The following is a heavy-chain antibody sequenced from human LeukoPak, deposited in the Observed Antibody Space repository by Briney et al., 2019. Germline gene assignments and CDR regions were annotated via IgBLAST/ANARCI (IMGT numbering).Heavy chain of an antibody. CDR2: MNKDGSEK. CDR1: GFILSNHW. Sequence: GGSLRLSCAASGFILSNHWMTWVRQAPGKGPEWVANMNKDGSEKYYVDSVEGRFTISRDTAKNSLYLQMNNLRAEDTALYYCARNNDMDVWGQGTTVIVPS. CDR3: ARNNDMDV. D-gene: IGHD1/OR15-1a*01. J-gene: IGHJ6*02. V-gene: IGHV3-7*03.